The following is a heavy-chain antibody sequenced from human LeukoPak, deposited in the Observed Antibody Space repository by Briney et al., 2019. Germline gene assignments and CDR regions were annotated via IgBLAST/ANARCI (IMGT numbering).Heavy chain of an antibody. CDR1: GGSISSGGYY. D-gene: IGHD6-19*01. J-gene: IGHJ4*02. Sequence: PSETLSLTCTVSGGSISSGGYYWSWIRQHPGKGLEWIGYIYYSGSTYYNPSLKSRVTISVDTSKNQFSLKLSSVTAADTAVYHCARVPYSSGWYRSYYFDYWGQGTLVTVSS. CDR3: ARVPYSSGWYRSYYFDY. V-gene: IGHV4-31*03. CDR2: IYYSGST.